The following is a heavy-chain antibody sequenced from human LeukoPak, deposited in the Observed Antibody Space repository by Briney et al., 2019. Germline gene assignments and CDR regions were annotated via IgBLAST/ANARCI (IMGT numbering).Heavy chain of an antibody. CDR3: ARHGSDYYDSSAGTFDI. D-gene: IGHD3-22*01. Sequence: SETLSLTCTVSGGSISSSSYYWGWIRQPPGKGLEWIGSIYYSGSTYYNPSLKSRVTISVDTSKDQFSLKLSSVTAADTAVYYCARHGSDYYDSSAGTFDIWGQGTMVTVSS. CDR2: IYYSGST. J-gene: IGHJ3*02. V-gene: IGHV4-39*01. CDR1: GGSISSSSYY.